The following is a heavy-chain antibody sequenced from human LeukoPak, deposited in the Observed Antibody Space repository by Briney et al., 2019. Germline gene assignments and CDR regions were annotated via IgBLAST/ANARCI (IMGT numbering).Heavy chain of an antibody. V-gene: IGHV3-23*01. CDR1: GFTFNTYA. Sequence: TGGSLRLSCAASGFTFNTYAMSWVRQAPGKGLGWVSAMSGSGGRTYYADSVKGRFTISRDNSKNTLYLQMNSLRAEDTAVYYCAKWGCSGGSCYPFDYWGQGTLVTVSS. CDR3: AKWGCSGGSCYPFDY. D-gene: IGHD2-15*01. J-gene: IGHJ4*02. CDR2: MSGSGGRT.